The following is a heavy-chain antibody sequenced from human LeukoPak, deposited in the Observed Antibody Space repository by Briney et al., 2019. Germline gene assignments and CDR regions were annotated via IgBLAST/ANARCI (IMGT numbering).Heavy chain of an antibody. CDR3: ARQGDYDFWSGYWNWFDP. J-gene: IGHJ5*02. D-gene: IGHD3-3*01. CDR1: GYSFTSYW. CDR2: IYPGDSDT. V-gene: IGHV5-51*01. Sequence: GESLKISCKGSGYSFTSYWIGWVRQMPGKGLEWMGIIYPGDSDTRYSPSFQGQVTISADKSISTAYLQWSSLKASDTAMYYCARQGDYDFWSGYWNWFDPWGQGTLVTVSS.